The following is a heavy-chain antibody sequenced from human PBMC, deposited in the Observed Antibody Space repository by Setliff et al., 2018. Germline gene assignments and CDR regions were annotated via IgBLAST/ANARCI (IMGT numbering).Heavy chain of an antibody. Sequence: SVKVSCKASGGPFSSYAISWVRQAPGQGLEWMGGIIPIFGTANYAQKFQGRVTITTDESTSTAYMELSSLRSEDTAVYYCARANCTNGVCYWGEYYYYGMDVWGQGTTVTVSS. D-gene: IGHD2-8*01. CDR1: GGPFSSYA. J-gene: IGHJ6*02. CDR2: IIPIFGTA. CDR3: ARANCTNGVCYWGEYYYYGMDV. V-gene: IGHV1-69*05.